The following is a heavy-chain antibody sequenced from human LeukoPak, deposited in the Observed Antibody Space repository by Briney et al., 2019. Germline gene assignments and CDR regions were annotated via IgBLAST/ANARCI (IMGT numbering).Heavy chain of an antibody. V-gene: IGHV4-59*01. CDR2: IYYSGDT. J-gene: IGHJ5*02. CDR1: GGSISSYY. CDR3: ARGFNWFDP. Sequence: TSETLSLTCTASGGSISSYYWSWIRQPPGKGLECIGYIYYSGDTNYNPSLKSRVTISVDMSKSQFSLKLSSVTAADTAVYYCARGFNWFDPWGQGTLVTVSS.